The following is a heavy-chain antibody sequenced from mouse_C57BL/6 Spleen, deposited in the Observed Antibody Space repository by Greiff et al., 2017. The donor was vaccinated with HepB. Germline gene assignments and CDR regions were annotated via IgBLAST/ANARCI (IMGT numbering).Heavy chain of an antibody. V-gene: IGHV1-80*01. D-gene: IGHD1-1*01. CDR1: GYAFSIYW. J-gene: IGHJ4*01. CDR3: ARYDGSSHYAMDY. CDR2: IYPGDGDT. Sequence: VQLQQSGAELVKPGASVKISCKASGYAFSIYWMNWVKQRPGKGLEWIGQIYPGDGDTNYNGKFKGKATLTADKSSSTAYMQLSSLTSEDSAVYFCARYDGSSHYAMDYWGQGTSVTVSS.